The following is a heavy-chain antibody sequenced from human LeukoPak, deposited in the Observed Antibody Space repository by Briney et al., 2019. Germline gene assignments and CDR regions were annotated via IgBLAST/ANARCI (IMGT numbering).Heavy chain of an antibody. V-gene: IGHV3-30*18. CDR2: ISYDGSNK. CDR3: AKQGGSGWNYYYGMDV. Sequence: GRSLRLSCAASGFTFSSYGMHWVRQAPGKGLEWVAVISYDGSNKYYADSVKGRFTISRDNSKNTVYPQMNSLRAEDTAVYYCAKQGGSGWNYYYGMDVWGKGTTVTVSS. D-gene: IGHD6-19*01. J-gene: IGHJ6*04. CDR1: GFTFSSYG.